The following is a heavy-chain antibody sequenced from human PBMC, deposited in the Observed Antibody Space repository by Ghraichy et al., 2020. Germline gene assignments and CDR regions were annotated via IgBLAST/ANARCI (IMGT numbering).Heavy chain of an antibody. J-gene: IGHJ1*01. CDR1: GFTFSSYA. Sequence: LSLTCAASGFTFSSYAMSWVRQAPGKGLEWVLAISGSGGNTYYADSVKGRFTFSRDNSKNTLYLQMNSLRAEDTAVYYCAKDVGRGGGSCFHHWGQGTLVTVSS. V-gene: IGHV3-23*01. D-gene: IGHD2-15*01. CDR2: ISGSGGNT. CDR3: AKDVGRGGGSCFHH.